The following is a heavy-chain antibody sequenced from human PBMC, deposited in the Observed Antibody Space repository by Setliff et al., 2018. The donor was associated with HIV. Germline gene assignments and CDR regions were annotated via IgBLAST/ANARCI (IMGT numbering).Heavy chain of an antibody. CDR3: ARIAWKQGAVGSFCDY. J-gene: IGHJ4*02. V-gene: IGHV4-59*01. Sequence: SETLSLTCAVSGGSISSYYWSWIRQSPEKGLEWIGYIYNSGITSYNPSLKSRVTMSMDMSKNLFSLNLSSVTAADSAVYYCARIAWKQGAVGSFCDYWGQGGLVTVSS. D-gene: IGHD3-10*01. CDR1: GGSISSYY. CDR2: IYNSGIT.